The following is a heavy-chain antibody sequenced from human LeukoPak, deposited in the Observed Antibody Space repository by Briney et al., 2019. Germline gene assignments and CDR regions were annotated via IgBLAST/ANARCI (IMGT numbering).Heavy chain of an antibody. D-gene: IGHD1-1*01. CDR1: GFTFSSYA. J-gene: IGHJ4*02. Sequence: GGSLRLSCAASGFTFSSYAMSWVRQAPGKGLEWVSAISGSGGSTYYADSVKGRFTISRDNSKNTLYLQMNGLRAEDTAVYYCAKSNWNPWYYFDYWGQGTLVTVSS. V-gene: IGHV3-23*01. CDR2: ISGSGGST. CDR3: AKSNWNPWYYFDY.